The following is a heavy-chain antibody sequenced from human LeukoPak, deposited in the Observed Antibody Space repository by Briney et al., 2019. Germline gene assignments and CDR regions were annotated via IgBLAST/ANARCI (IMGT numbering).Heavy chain of an antibody. Sequence: PSETLSLTCTVAGGSISSYCWSWVRQPAGKGLEWVGRIYTSGSTNYNPSLKGRVTMSVGTSNNQFSLKLSSVPAADTAVYYCARDHTPKSGYYTSYYYGMDVWGQGTTVTVSS. CDR3: ARDHTPKSGYYTSYYYGMDV. J-gene: IGHJ6*02. V-gene: IGHV4-4*07. CDR2: IYTSGST. CDR1: GGSISSYC. D-gene: IGHD3-3*01.